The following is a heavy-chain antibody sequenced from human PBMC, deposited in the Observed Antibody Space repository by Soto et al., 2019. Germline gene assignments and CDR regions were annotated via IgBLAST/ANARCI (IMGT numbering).Heavy chain of an antibody. J-gene: IGHJ4*02. D-gene: IGHD3-9*01. CDR2: INHSGST. CDR3: ARGLTYYDILTGYYNGPSFDY. V-gene: IGHV4-34*01. Sequence: SETLSLTCAVYGGSFSGYYWSWIRQPPGKGLEWFGEINHSGSTNYNPSLKSRVTISVDTSKNQFSLKLSSVTAADTAVYYCARGLTYYDILTGYYNGPSFDYWGQGTLVTVSS. CDR1: GGSFSGYY.